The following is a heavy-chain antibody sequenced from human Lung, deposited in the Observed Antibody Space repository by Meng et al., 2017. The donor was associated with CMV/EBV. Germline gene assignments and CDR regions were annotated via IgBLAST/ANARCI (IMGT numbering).Heavy chain of an antibody. Sequence: GGSISSGDSYWSWIRQPPGKGLEWIGYIYYSGSTYYNPSLKSRVTISVDTSKNHFSLKLSSVTAADTAVYYCARLKMVRGALYYFDYWGQGTLVTVSS. D-gene: IGHD3-10*01. J-gene: IGHJ4*02. CDR2: IYYSGST. CDR3: ARLKMVRGALYYFDY. CDR1: GGSISSGDSY. V-gene: IGHV4-30-4*08.